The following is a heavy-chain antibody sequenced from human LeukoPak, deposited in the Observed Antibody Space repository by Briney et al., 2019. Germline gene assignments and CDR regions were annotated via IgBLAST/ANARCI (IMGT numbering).Heavy chain of an antibody. J-gene: IGHJ4*02. V-gene: IGHV1-8*01. D-gene: IGHD2-2*02. CDR2: MNPNSGNT. CDR3: ARRSATIQDFDY. Sequence: ASVKVSCKASGYTFISYEINWVRQATGQGLEWVGWMNPNSGNTGYAQRFQGRVTITRNTSLTTAYMELSSLRSEDTAIYYCARRSATIQDFDYWGQGALVTVSS. CDR1: GYTFISYE.